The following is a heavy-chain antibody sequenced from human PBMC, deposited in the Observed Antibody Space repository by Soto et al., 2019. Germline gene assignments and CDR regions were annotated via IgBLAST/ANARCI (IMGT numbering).Heavy chain of an antibody. CDR2: IWYDGSNK. Sequence: QVQLVESGGGVVQPGRSLRLSCAASGFTFSSYGMHWVRQAPGKGLGWVAVIWYDGSNKYYADSVKGRFTISRDNSKNTLYLQMNSLRAEDTAVYYCAREGRVVPAARSLGWWFDPWGQGTLVTVSS. CDR3: AREGRVVPAARSLGWWFDP. J-gene: IGHJ5*02. CDR1: GFTFSSYG. V-gene: IGHV3-33*01. D-gene: IGHD2-2*01.